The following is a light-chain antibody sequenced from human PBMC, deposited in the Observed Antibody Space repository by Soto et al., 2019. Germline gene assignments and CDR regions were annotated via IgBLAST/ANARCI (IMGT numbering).Light chain of an antibody. CDR1: QSVSTW. Sequence: DIQMTQSPSTLSASVGDRVTITCRASQSVSTWLAWYQQKPGQAPKLLIDKASTLESGVPSRFSGSGSGTEFTLTINGLQPDDFATYYCQQYISYWTFGQGPTVEVK. CDR3: QQYISYWT. V-gene: IGKV1-5*03. J-gene: IGKJ1*01. CDR2: KAS.